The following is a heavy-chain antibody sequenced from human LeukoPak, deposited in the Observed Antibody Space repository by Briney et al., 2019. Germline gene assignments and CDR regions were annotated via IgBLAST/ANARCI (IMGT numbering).Heavy chain of an antibody. CDR1: GYTFTSYG. J-gene: IGHJ5*02. D-gene: IGHD6-19*01. CDR3: ASRAQWLVANWFDP. Sequence: ASVKVSCKASGYTFTSYGISWVRQAPGQGLEWMGWISAYNGNTNYAQKLQGRVTMTTDTSTSTAYMELRSLRSDDTAVYYCASRAQWLVANWFDPWGQGTLVTVSS. V-gene: IGHV1-18*01. CDR2: ISAYNGNT.